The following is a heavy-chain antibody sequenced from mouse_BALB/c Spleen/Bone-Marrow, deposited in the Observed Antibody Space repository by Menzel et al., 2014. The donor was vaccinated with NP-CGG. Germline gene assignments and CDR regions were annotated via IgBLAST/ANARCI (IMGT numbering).Heavy chain of an antibody. V-gene: IGHV2-6-7*01. CDR2: IWGDGNT. CDR1: GFSLTGYG. D-gene: IGHD2-1*01. CDR3: SRVGYGNYSFYFDY. J-gene: IGHJ2*01. Sequence: VNLVESGPGLVAPSQSLSITCTVSGFSLTGYGVNWVRQPPGKGLEWLGMIWGDGNTDYDSALKSRLSISKDNSKSQVFLKMNSLQTDDTARYYCSRVGYGNYSFYFDYWGQGTTLTVSS.